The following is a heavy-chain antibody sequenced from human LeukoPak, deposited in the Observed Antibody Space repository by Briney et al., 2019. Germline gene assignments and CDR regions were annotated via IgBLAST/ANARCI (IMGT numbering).Heavy chain of an antibody. D-gene: IGHD5-18*01. J-gene: IGHJ4*02. V-gene: IGHV3-66*01. Sequence: GGSLRLSCAASGFTVSNTYMSWVRQAPGKGLEGVSVIYAGGSTYYADSVKGRFTISRDNAKNTLYLQMNSLRAEDTAVYYCARRLSTAMALNDWGQGTLVTVSS. CDR3: ARRLSTAMALND. CDR1: GFTVSNTY. CDR2: IYAGGST.